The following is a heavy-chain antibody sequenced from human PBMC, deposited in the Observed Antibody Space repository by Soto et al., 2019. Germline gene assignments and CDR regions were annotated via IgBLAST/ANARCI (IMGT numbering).Heavy chain of an antibody. CDR1: GGSFSGYY. CDR3: AKEKRYCSGGSCCSGHYYYGMDV. D-gene: IGHD2-15*01. J-gene: IGHJ6*02. CDR2: INHSGST. Sequence: KTSETLSLTCAVYGGSFSGYYWSWIRQPPGKGLEWIGEINHSGSTNYNPSLKSRVTISVDTSKNQFSLKLSSVTAADTAVYYCAKEKRYCSGGSCCSGHYYYGMDVWSQGKTVNV. V-gene: IGHV4-34*01.